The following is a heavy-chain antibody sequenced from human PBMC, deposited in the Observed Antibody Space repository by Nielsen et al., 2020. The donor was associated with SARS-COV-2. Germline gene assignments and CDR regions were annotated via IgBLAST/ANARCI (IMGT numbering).Heavy chain of an antibody. CDR3: ATGIRYSSGWYLHDAFDI. CDR2: IYYSGST. J-gene: IGHJ3*02. CDR1: GGSVSSGSYY. V-gene: IGHV4-61*01. Sequence: SETLSLTCTVSGGSVSSGSYYWSWIRQPPGKGLEWIGYIYYSGSTNYNPSLKSRVTISVDTSKNQFSLKLSSVTAADTAVYYCATGIRYSSGWYLHDAFDIWGQGTMVAVSS. D-gene: IGHD6-19*01.